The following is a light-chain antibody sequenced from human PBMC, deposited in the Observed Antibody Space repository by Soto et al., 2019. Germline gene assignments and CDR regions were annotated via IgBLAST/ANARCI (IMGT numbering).Light chain of an antibody. Sequence: EIVMTQSPATLSVSPGQRATLSCRASQSLDGNLAWYQQKPGQAPRLPIYATSTRATGVPARFSGSGSGTEFTLTITSLQPDDFAVYYCQQYNNWPWYTFGQGTKLEIK. CDR2: ATS. V-gene: IGKV3-15*01. CDR1: QSLDGN. J-gene: IGKJ2*01. CDR3: QQYNNWPWYT.